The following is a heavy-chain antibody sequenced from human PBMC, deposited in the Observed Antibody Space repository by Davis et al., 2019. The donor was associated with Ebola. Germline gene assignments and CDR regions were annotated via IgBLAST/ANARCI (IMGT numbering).Heavy chain of an antibody. D-gene: IGHD6-13*01. J-gene: IGHJ4*02. Sequence: SETLSLTCTVSGGSISSSSYYWGWLRQPPGKGLEWIGSIYYSGSTYYNPSLKSRLTRSVDTSKNQFSLQLNSVTPEDTAVYYCARGRSWPLDSWGQGTLVTVSS. CDR2: IYYSGST. CDR3: ARGRSWPLDS. CDR1: GGSISSSSYY. V-gene: IGHV4-39*01.